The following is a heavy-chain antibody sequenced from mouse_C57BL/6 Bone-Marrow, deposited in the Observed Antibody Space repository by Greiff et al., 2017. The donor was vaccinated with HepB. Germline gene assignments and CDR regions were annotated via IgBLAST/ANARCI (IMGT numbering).Heavy chain of an antibody. CDR2: IDPNSGGT. CDR1: GYTFTSYW. Sequence: QVQLQQPGAELVKPGASVKLSCKASGYTFTSYWMHWVKQRPGRGLEWIGRIDPNSGGTKYNEKFKSKATLTVDKPSSTAYMQLSSLTSEDSAVYFCSSAGLRRVYYYAMDYWGQGTSVTVSS. CDR3: SSAGLRRVYYYAMDY. V-gene: IGHV1-62-3*01. D-gene: IGHD2-4*01. J-gene: IGHJ4*01.